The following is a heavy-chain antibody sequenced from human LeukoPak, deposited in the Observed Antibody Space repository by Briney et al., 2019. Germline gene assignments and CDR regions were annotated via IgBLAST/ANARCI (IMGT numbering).Heavy chain of an antibody. J-gene: IGHJ4*02. D-gene: IGHD3-9*01. CDR1: GFTFSDYA. Sequence: GGSLRLSCTASGFTFSDYAMRWLPQAPGKGLEWVGFIRNKAYGRLAEYAASVKGRFTISRDDSKTIAYLQMNSLKTEDAAVYYCTREKRYFDWFQADYWGQGTLVTVSS. CDR2: IRNKAYGRLA. V-gene: IGHV3-49*03. CDR3: TREKRYFDWFQADY.